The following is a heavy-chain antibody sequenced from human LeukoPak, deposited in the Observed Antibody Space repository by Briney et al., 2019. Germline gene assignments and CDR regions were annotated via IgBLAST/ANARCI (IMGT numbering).Heavy chain of an antibody. D-gene: IGHD4-17*01. CDR2: INPTGDIT. CDR1: GHTFTSYY. V-gene: IGHV1-46*01. Sequence: ASVKVSCKASGHTFTSYYMHWVRQAPGQGPEWMGVINPTGDITRYAQKFQGRVTLTRDRSTSTVYMDRSSLRSEDTAVYFCAAEPPTTGRFDYWGQGTLVTVSS. CDR3: AAEPPTTGRFDY. J-gene: IGHJ4*02.